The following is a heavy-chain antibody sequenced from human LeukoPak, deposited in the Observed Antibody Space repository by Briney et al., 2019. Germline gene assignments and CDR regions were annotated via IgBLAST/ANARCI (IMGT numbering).Heavy chain of an antibody. CDR1: GFTFSSYG. CDR2: ISHDGTVQ. CDR3: AKEGTRMAPPYFDY. Sequence: GGSLRLSCAASGFTFSSYGMQWVRQAPGKGLEWVAVISHDGTVQHYADSVKGRFTISRDNSDNTLYLQMNSLRDEDTAMYYCAKEGTRMAPPYFDYWGQGTLITVSS. V-gene: IGHV3-30*18. D-gene: IGHD2-8*01. J-gene: IGHJ4*02.